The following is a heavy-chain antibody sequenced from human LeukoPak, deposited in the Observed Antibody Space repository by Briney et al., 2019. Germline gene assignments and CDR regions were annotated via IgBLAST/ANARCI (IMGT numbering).Heavy chain of an antibody. V-gene: IGHV5-51*01. D-gene: IGHD3-3*01. J-gene: IGHJ3*02. CDR1: GYSFTSYW. CDR3: ARLDSVITIFGDPSAFDI. Sequence: GESLKISCKGSGYSFTSYWIGWVRQMPGKGLEWMGIIYPGDSDTRYSPSFQGQVTISADKSISTAYLQWSSLKASDTAMYYCARLDSVITIFGDPSAFDIWGQGTMVTVSS. CDR2: IYPGDSDT.